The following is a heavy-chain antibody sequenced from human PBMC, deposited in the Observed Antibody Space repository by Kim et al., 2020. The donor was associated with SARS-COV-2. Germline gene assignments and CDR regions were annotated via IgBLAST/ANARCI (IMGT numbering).Heavy chain of an antibody. CDR1: GYTFTDYV. CDR2: IFTGADNI. Sequence: ASVKVSCKASGYTFTDYVIHWVRQAPGQRPEWLGRIFTGADNIRYSHNFQGRVNMTKDRSASTVYLELSSLSSEDTATYFCGRDSVTAIGSYMDVWGQGT. D-gene: IGHD5-18*01. CDR3: GRDSVTAIGSYMDV. V-gene: IGHV1-3*04. J-gene: IGHJ6*01.